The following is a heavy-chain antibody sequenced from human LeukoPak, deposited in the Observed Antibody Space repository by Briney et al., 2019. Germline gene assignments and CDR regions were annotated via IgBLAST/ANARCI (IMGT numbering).Heavy chain of an antibody. J-gene: IGHJ3*02. CDR3: AKDEEGVDASDI. Sequence: GGSLRLSCAASGFTFSSYVMHWVRQAPGKGLEWVAVIWYDGSTKYYADSVKGRFTISRDNSRNTLYLQMNSLRAEDTAVYFCAKDEEGVDASDIWGQGTMVTVSS. D-gene: IGHD3-10*01. V-gene: IGHV3-33*06. CDR2: IWYDGSTK. CDR1: GFTFSSYV.